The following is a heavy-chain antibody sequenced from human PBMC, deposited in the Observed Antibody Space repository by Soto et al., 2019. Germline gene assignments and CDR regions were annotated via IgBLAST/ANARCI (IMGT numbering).Heavy chain of an antibody. Sequence: QVQLVQSGAEEKKPGASVKVSCKASGYTFTSYAMHWERQAPGQRLEWMGWINAGNGNTKYSQKFQGRVTNTRDTSASTAYTELSSLRSEDTAVYYCARSIVVVTALDYWGQGTLVTVSS. CDR3: ARSIVVVTALDY. J-gene: IGHJ4*02. CDR2: INAGNGNT. D-gene: IGHD2-21*02. CDR1: GYTFTSYA. V-gene: IGHV1-3*05.